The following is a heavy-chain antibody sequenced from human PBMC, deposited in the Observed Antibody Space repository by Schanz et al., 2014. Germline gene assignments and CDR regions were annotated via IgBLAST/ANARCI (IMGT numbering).Heavy chain of an antibody. Sequence: EVQLLESGGGMVQPGGSLRLSCAASGFTFSSNDMCWVRQAPGKGLEWVSTITSNGGGTYYADSVKGRFTISRDNAKNTLYLQMNSLRVEDTAEYYCAKNWKGHHITGRPGWSDGMDVWGQGTTVTVSS. CDR3: AKNWKGHHITGRPGWSDGMDV. J-gene: IGHJ6*02. CDR2: ITSNGGGT. D-gene: IGHD6-6*01. V-gene: IGHV3-23*01. CDR1: GFTFSSND.